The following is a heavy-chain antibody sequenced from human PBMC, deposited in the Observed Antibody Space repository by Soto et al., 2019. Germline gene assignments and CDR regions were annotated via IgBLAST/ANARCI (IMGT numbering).Heavy chain of an antibody. CDR3: ARALSDYDFWSGYYINYFDY. D-gene: IGHD3-3*01. J-gene: IGHJ4*02. V-gene: IGHV3-53*01. CDR2: IYSGGST. CDR1: GFTVSSNY. Sequence: GGSLRLSCAASGFTVSSNYMSWVRQAPGKGLEWVSVIYSGGSTYYADSVKGRFTISRDNSKNTLYLQMNSLRAEDTAVYYCARALSDYDFWSGYYINYFDYWGQGTLVTVSS.